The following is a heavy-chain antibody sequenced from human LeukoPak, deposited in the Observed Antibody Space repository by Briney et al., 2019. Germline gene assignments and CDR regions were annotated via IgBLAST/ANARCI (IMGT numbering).Heavy chain of an antibody. J-gene: IGHJ4*02. V-gene: IGHV2-5*02. Sequence: SGPTLVNPPQTLTLTCTFSGFSLNTSGVGVGWIRQPPGKALEWLALIYWDDDKRYSPSLKSRLTITEDTSKNQVVLTMTNMDPVDTATYYCAHRHSQRTTLRYRVYYFDYWGQGTLVTVSS. CDR2: IYWDDDK. CDR3: AHRHSQRTTLRYRVYYFDY. CDR1: GFSLNTSGVG. D-gene: IGHD4-17*01.